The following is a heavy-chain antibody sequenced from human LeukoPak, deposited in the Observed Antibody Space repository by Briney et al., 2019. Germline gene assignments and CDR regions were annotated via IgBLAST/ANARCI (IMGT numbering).Heavy chain of an antibody. Sequence: ASVKVPCKASGGTFSSYAISWVRQAPGQGLEWMGRIIPILGIANYAQKFQGRVTITADKSTSTAYMELSSLRSEDTAVYYCAVYDYVWGSYRLEYFQHWGQGTLVTVSS. V-gene: IGHV1-69*04. CDR3: AVYDYVWGSYRLEYFQH. J-gene: IGHJ1*01. CDR2: IIPILGIA. D-gene: IGHD3-16*02. CDR1: GGTFSSYA.